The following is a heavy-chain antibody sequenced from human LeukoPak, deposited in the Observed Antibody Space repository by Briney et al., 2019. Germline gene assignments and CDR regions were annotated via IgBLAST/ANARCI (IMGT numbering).Heavy chain of an antibody. CDR2: INDDETST. D-gene: IGHD5-18*01. J-gene: IGHJ5*02. V-gene: IGHV3-74*01. CDR3: ARGGWIQLWKYNWFDP. CDR1: GFSFSSSW. Sequence: GSLRLSCAASGFSFSSSWMHWVRQVPGKGLEWVSRINDDETSTTYAESVKGRFTISRDNAKSTLFLQMNSLRAEDTAVYYCARGGWIQLWKYNWFDPWGQGTLVTVSS.